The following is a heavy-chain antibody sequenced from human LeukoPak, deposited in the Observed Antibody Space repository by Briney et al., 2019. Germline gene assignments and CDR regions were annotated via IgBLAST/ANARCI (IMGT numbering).Heavy chain of an antibody. CDR2: ISYDGSNK. Sequence: GRSLRLSCAASGFTFSSYAMHWVRQAPGKGLEWVAVISYDGSNKYYADSVKGRFTISRDNSKNTLYLQMNSLRAEDTAVYYCARVLSGYPRRDYYYGMDVRGKGTTVTVSS. J-gene: IGHJ6*04. D-gene: IGHD3-9*01. CDR3: ARVLSGYPRRDYYYGMDV. CDR1: GFTFSSYA. V-gene: IGHV3-30*04.